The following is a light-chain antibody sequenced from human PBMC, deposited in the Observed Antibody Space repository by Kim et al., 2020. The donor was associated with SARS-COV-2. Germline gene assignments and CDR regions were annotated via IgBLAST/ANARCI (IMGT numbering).Light chain of an antibody. CDR2: AAS. J-gene: IGKJ4*01. CDR1: QGITTS. CDR3: QQYYNYPLT. Sequence: DIQMTQSPSSLSASVGDRVTITCRASQGITTSLAWFQQKPGKAPKSLIYAASNLQSGVPSKFSGSGSGTDFTLTINALQPEDVATYYCQQYYNYPLTFGGGTKVDIK. V-gene: IGKV1-16*02.